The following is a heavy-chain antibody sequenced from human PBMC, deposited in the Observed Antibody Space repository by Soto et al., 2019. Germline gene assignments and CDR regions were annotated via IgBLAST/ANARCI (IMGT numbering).Heavy chain of an antibody. CDR1: GGTFSMYA. V-gene: IGHV1-69*01. Sequence: QVQLVQSGPEVKKPGSSVKVSCKASGGTFSMYAISWVRQPPGQGLEWMGGIIPMFRTANYAQKFQGRVMITADESTSTAHMELSSLRTEDTAVYYCARISDHNSGRVMDVWGQGTTVTVSS. CDR3: ARISDHNSGRVMDV. J-gene: IGHJ6*02. CDR2: IIPMFRTA. D-gene: IGHD1-1*01.